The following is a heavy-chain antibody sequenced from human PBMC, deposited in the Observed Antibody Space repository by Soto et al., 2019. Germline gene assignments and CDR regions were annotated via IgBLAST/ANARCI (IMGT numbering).Heavy chain of an antibody. CDR3: ARDWGYSYGKKTFDY. D-gene: IGHD5-18*01. V-gene: IGHV4-34*01. CDR1: GGSFSGYY. J-gene: IGHJ4*02. CDR2: INHSGST. Sequence: QVQLQQWGAGLLKPSETLSLTCAVYGGSFSGYYWSWIRQPPGKGLEWIGEINHSGSTNYNPSLKSRVTISVDTSKNQFSLKLSSVTAADTAMYYCARDWGYSYGKKTFDYWGQGTLVTVSS.